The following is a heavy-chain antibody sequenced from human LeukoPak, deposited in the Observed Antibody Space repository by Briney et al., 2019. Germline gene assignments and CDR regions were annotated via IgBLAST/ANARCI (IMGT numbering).Heavy chain of an antibody. J-gene: IGHJ4*02. CDR3: ARMGENGGYTTTFDY. Sequence: PSETLSLTRTVSGGSISSSSYYWGWIRQPPGKGLEWIGSIYYSGSTYYNPSLKSRVTISVDTSKNQFSLKLSSVTAADTAVYYCARMGENGGYTTTFDYWGQGTLVTVSS. V-gene: IGHV4-39*01. CDR2: IYYSGST. D-gene: IGHD4-23*01. CDR1: GGSISSSSYY.